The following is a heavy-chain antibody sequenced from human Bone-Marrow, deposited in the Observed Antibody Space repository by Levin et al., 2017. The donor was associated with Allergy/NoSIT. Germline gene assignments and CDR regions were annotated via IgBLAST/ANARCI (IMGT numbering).Heavy chain of an antibody. D-gene: IGHD1-1*01. CDR2: INHSGST. Sequence: SETLSLTCAVYGGSFSGYYWSWIRQPPGKGLEWIGEINHSGSTNYNPSLKSRVTISVDTSKNQFSLKLSSVTAADTAVYYCARVVGTAFDIWGQGTMVTVSS. CDR3: ARVVGTAFDI. CDR1: GGSFSGYY. V-gene: IGHV4-34*01. J-gene: IGHJ3*02.